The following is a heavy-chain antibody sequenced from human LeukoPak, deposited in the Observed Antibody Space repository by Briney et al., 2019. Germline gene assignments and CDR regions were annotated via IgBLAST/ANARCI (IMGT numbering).Heavy chain of an antibody. Sequence: SETLSHTCSVSGGSLSSSRYFWAWIRQPPGKGLDWIGSIYNSGTTHYTASLKSRVTMSLDRSRNQFSLRLNSVTAADTAVYYCARGYGYYLGQFDPWGQGTLVTVSS. CDR2: IYNSGTT. D-gene: IGHD3-22*01. CDR1: GGSLSSSRYF. CDR3: ARGYGYYLGQFDP. J-gene: IGHJ5*02. V-gene: IGHV4-39*07.